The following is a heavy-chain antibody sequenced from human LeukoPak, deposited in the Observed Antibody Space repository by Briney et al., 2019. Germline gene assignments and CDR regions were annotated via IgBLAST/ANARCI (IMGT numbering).Heavy chain of an antibody. J-gene: IGHJ4*02. CDR2: IIPIFGTA. Sequence: SVKVSCKASGGTFSSYAISWVRQAPGQGLEWMGGIIPIFGTANYAQKVQGRVTITTDESTSTAYMELSSLRSEDTAVYYCARGTRWLPYYFDYWGQGTLVTVSS. CDR3: ARGTRWLPYYFDY. V-gene: IGHV1-69*05. D-gene: IGHD5-12*01. CDR1: GGTFSSYA.